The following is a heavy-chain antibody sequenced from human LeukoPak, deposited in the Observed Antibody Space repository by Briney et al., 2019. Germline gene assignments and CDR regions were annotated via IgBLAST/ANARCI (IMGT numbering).Heavy chain of an antibody. V-gene: IGHV3-21*01. J-gene: IGHJ6*04. Sequence: RGSLRLSCAAPGFTFSSNSMNWVCHAPRKGLEWVSYISSSSSYIYYADSVKGRFTISRDNAKNSLYLQMNSLRAEDTAVYYCARVKWLPSNYYYYYGMVVWGKGTTATVSS. CDR2: ISSSSSYI. D-gene: IGHD5-12*01. CDR1: GFTFSSNS. CDR3: ARVKWLPSNYYYYYGMVV.